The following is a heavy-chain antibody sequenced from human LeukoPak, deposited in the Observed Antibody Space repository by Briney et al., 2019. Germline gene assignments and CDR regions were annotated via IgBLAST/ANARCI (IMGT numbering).Heavy chain of an antibody. CDR2: IYYNGDT. D-gene: IGHD4/OR15-4a*01. CDR1: GDSITGYS. CDR3: VRGPYGASISNWFDP. V-gene: IGHV4-59*01. Sequence: SETLSLTCSVSGDSITGYSWSWIRQTPGKGLEWIGYIYYNGDTHYTPSLNSRLSMSVDTPNKQFSLNLRSVTAADTAVYYCVRGPYGASISNWFDPWGQGLLVTVSS. J-gene: IGHJ5*02.